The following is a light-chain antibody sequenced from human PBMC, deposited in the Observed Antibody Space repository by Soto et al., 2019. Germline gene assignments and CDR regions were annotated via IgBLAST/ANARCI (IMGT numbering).Light chain of an antibody. V-gene: IGLV2-11*01. Sequence: QSAVTQLRSVSGSPGQSVTISCPGTSTDVGAYNYDSWYQPYPRKPPKIIIHDVSKRPSGVPDRFSVSKSVNTASLTFSGLQTEDIADYYCRSYAGTYAADFGSATKATVL. J-gene: IGLJ1*01. CDR1: STDVGAYNY. CDR2: DVS. CDR3: RSYAGTYAAD.